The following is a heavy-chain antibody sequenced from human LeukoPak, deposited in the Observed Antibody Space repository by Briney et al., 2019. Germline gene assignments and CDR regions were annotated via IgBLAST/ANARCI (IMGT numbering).Heavy chain of an antibody. CDR2: ISSNGGST. J-gene: IGHJ3*02. CDR3: AREVMIVGGVAFDI. Sequence: GGSLRLSCAASGFTFSSYAMHWVRQAPGKGLEYVSAISSNGGSTYYANSVKGRFTISRDNSKNTLYLQMGSLRAEDMAVYYCAREVMIVGGVAFDIWGQGTMVTVSS. CDR1: GFTFSSYA. D-gene: IGHD3-22*01. V-gene: IGHV3-64*01.